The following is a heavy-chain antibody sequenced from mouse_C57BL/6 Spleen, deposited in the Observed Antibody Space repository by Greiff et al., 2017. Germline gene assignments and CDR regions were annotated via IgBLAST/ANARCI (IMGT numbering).Heavy chain of an antibody. V-gene: IGHV5-6*01. CDR3: AGLLHAMDY. CDR2: ISSGGSYT. D-gene: IGHD2-3*01. J-gene: IGHJ4*01. Sequence: EVKVVESGGDLVKPGGSLKLSCAASGFTFSSYGMSWVRQTPDKRLEWVATISSGGSYTYYPDSVKGRFTISRDNAKNTLYLQMSSLKSEDTAMYYCAGLLHAMDYWGQGTSVTVSS. CDR1: GFTFSSYG.